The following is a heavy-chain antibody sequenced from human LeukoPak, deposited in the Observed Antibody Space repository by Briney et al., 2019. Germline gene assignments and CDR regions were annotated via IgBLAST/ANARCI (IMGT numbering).Heavy chain of an antibody. CDR2: INPNSGGT. D-gene: IGHD3-22*01. J-gene: IGHJ4*02. V-gene: IGHV1-2*02. Sequence: ASVKVSCKASGYTFIGYYMHWVRQAPGQGLEWMGWINPNSGGTNYAQKFQGRVTMTRDTSISTAYMELSRLRSDDTAVYYCARVPLGVYCYDSSGYYYFDYWGQGTLVTVSS. CDR1: GYTFIGYY. CDR3: ARVPLGVYCYDSSGYYYFDY.